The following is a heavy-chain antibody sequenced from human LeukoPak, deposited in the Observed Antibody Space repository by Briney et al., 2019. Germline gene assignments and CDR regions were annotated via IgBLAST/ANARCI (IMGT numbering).Heavy chain of an antibody. CDR3: ARDRLYFDF. CDR1: GFTFSGYA. Sequence: GGSLRLSCAASGFTFSGYAMNWVRQAPGKGLEWLSHISSTGGTIYYADSVKGRLTVSRDNSKNTLYLQMNSLTAEDTAVYYCARDRLYFDFWGQGTLVTVSS. J-gene: IGHJ4*02. V-gene: IGHV3-48*03. CDR2: ISSTGGTI.